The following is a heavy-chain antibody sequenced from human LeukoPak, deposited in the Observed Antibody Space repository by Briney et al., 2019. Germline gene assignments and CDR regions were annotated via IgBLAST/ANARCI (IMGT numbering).Heavy chain of an antibody. Sequence: ASVKVSCKASGYTFTGYYMHWVRQAPGQGLEWMGWINPNSGGTNYAQKFQGRVTMTRDTSISTAYMELSRLRSDDTAVYYCARDHMTTVTTFDYWGQGTLVTVSS. CDR2: INPNSGGT. V-gene: IGHV1-2*02. CDR3: ARDHMTTVTTFDY. J-gene: IGHJ4*02. CDR1: GYTFTGYY. D-gene: IGHD4-17*01.